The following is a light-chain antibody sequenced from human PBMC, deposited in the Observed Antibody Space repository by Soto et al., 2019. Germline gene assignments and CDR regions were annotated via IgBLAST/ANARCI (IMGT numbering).Light chain of an antibody. CDR3: QQRLNSPLT. CDR2: DAS. J-gene: IGKJ5*01. Sequence: EIVLTQSPATLSSFPGERATLSCRASQTVNSYLAWYQQKPGQAPRLLIYDASNRATGIPARFSGSGSGTDFTLTISSLEPEDFAVYYCQQRLNSPLTFGQGTRLEIK. CDR1: QTVNSY. V-gene: IGKV3-11*01.